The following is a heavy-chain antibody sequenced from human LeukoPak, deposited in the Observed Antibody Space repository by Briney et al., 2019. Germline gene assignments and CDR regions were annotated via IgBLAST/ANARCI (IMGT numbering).Heavy chain of an antibody. CDR3: ASSYSSGWYYSY. CDR1: GFTFSSYW. V-gene: IGHV3-7*01. D-gene: IGHD6-19*01. Sequence: GGSLRLSCAASGFTFSSYWMSWVRQAPGKGLEWVANIKQDGSEKYYVDSVKGRFTIPRDNAKNLLYLQMNSLRAEDTAVYYCASSYSSGWYYSYWGQGTLVTVSS. J-gene: IGHJ4*02. CDR2: IKQDGSEK.